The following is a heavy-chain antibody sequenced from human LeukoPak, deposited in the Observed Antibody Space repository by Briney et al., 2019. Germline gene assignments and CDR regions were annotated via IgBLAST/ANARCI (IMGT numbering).Heavy chain of an antibody. CDR2: INHSGST. CDR1: GGSFSGYY. CDR3: AADTIFGVVIYNY. D-gene: IGHD3-3*01. J-gene: IGHJ4*02. Sequence: SETLSLTCAVYGGSFSGYYWSWIRQPPGKGLEWIGEINHSGSTNYNPSLKSRVTISVGTSKNQFSLKLSSVTAADTAVYYCAADTIFGVVIYNYWGQGTLVTVSS. V-gene: IGHV4-34*01.